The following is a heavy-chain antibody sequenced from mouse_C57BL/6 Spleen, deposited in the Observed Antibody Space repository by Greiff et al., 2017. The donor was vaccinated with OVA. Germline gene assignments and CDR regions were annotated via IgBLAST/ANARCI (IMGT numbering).Heavy chain of an antibody. J-gene: IGHJ3*01. D-gene: IGHD1-1*01. CDR2: IYPGSGST. V-gene: IGHV1-55*01. CDR1: GYTFTSYW. Sequence: VQLQQPGAELVKPGASVKMSCKASGYTFTSYWITWVKQRPGQGLEWIGDIYPGSGSTNYNEKFKSKATLTVDTSSSTAYMQLSSLTSEDSAVYYCAVYYYGSSYGAYWGQGTLVTVSA. CDR3: AVYYYGSSYGAY.